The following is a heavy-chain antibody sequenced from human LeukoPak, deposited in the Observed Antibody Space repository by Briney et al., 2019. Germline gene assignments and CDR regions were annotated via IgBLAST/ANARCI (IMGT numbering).Heavy chain of an antibody. Sequence: SETLSLTCTVSGGSISSSSYYWGWIRQPPGKGLEWIGSIYYSGSTYYNPSLKSRVTISVDTSKNQFSLKLSSVTAADTAVYYCAGEVGDGYAEFDYWGQGTLVTVSS. V-gene: IGHV4-39*07. CDR1: GGSISSSSYY. CDR3: AGEVGDGYAEFDY. CDR2: IYYSGST. D-gene: IGHD5-24*01. J-gene: IGHJ4*02.